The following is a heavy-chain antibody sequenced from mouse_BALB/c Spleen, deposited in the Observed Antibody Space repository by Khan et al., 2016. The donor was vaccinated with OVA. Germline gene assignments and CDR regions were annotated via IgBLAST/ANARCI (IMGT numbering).Heavy chain of an antibody. CDR1: GYSFTDYN. CDR3: AGMEEYGNFCWYFDV. Sequence: VQLKQSGPELVKPGASVKVSCKASGYSFTDYNMYWVKQSHGKSLEWIGYIDPYNGGTSYNQKFKGKATLTVDKSSSTAFMHLNSLTSEDSAVYYCAGMEEYGNFCWYFDVWGEGTTVTVAS. D-gene: IGHD2-10*02. V-gene: IGHV1S135*01. CDR2: IDPYNGGT. J-gene: IGHJ1*01.